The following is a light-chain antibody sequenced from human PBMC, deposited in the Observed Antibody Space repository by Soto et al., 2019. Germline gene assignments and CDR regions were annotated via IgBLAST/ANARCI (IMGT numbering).Light chain of an antibody. CDR3: QQYNNWWT. Sequence: EIVLPQSPGTLSLSPGERATLSCRASQSVSSSYLAWYQQKPGQAPRLLIYGASTRATGIPARFTGSGSGTEFTLTISSLQFDDSAVYYCQQYNNWWTFGQGTKVDI. CDR1: QSVSSSY. J-gene: IGKJ1*01. V-gene: IGKV3-15*01. CDR2: GAS.